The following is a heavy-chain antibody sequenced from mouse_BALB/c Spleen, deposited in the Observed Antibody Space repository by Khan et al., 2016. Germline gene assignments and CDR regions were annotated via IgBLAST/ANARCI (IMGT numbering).Heavy chain of an antibody. CDR2: IDPFNGGT. V-gene: IGHV1S135*01. D-gene: IGHD1-1*01. CDR3: ASSTQSFSAMDY. J-gene: IGHJ4*01. Sequence: VQLQQAGPELMKPGASVKISCKASGYSFTSYYMHWVKQSHGKSLEWIGYIDPFNGGTSYNQKFKGKATLTVDKSSSTAYMHLSSLTSEASAVYYCASSTQSFSAMDYWGQGTSVTVSS. CDR1: GYSFTSYY.